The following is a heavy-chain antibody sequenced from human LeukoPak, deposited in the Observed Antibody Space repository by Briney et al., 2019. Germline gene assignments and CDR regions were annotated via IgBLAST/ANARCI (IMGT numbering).Heavy chain of an antibody. J-gene: IGHJ3*02. V-gene: IGHV3-30*02. D-gene: IGHD2/OR15-2a*01. CDR2: IRYDGGDK. CDR3: AKNRLGQTYADSFEI. CDR1: GFTFSNFD. Sequence: HPGGSLRLSCAASGFTFSNFDMHWVRQAPGKGLEGVAFIRYDGGDKYFVDSVKGRFTISRDNSKNILYLQMYRLSAEDTAVYYCAKNRLGQTYADSFEIWGQGTMVSVSS.